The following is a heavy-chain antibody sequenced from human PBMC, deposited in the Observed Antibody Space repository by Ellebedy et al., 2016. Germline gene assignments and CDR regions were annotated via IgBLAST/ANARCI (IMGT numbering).Heavy chain of an antibody. D-gene: IGHD3-16*01. CDR1: GFTFSGYS. V-gene: IGHV3-21*01. CDR2: ITSSGDYI. J-gene: IGHJ5*02. Sequence: GESLKISCEASGFTFSGYSMNWVRQAPGKGLEWVSSITSSGDYIYYADSVKGRFTISRDNAKNSLYLQMNSLRAEDTAVYYCARGVGGTSLNWFDPWGQGTLVIVSS. CDR3: ARGVGGTSLNWFDP.